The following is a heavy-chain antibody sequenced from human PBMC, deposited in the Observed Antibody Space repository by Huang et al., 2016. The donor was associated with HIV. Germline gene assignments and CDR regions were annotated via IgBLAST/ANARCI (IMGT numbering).Heavy chain of an antibody. D-gene: IGHD2-2*01. J-gene: IGHJ5*02. Sequence: QLQLQESGPGLVKPSQNLSLTCTVFGGSFSSRNYSWACIRQTPGKGLAWIGSIHHSGTAYYNRSLKSRVSMIVDKSKNQFSLEVTSATAADSAIYYCARQGGDCTSISCYLSWFDPWGQGTLVTVSS. CDR2: IHHSGTA. V-gene: IGHV4-39*01. CDR1: GGSFSSRNYS. CDR3: ARQGGDCTSISCYLSWFDP.